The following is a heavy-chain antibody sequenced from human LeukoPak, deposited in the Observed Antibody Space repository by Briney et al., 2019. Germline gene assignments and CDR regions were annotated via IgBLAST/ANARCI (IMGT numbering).Heavy chain of an antibody. CDR1: GATFSSSA. D-gene: IGHD3-9*01. J-gene: IGHJ3*02. CDR2: IIPIFGTA. Sequence: ASVKVSCNASGATFSSSAISRVRQSPGQGLEWMGGIIPIFGTANYAQKFQGRVTITADESTSTAYMELSSLRSEDTAVYYCAKELEDILHGYYAFDIWGPGTMVTVSS. CDR3: AKELEDILHGYYAFDI. V-gene: IGHV1-69*01.